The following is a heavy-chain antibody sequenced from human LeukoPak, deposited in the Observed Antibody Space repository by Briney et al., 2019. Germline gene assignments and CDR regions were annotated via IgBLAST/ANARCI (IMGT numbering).Heavy chain of an antibody. CDR2: ISNDGSTT. D-gene: IGHD2-15*01. V-gene: IGHV3-74*01. CDR1: GFTFSTYW. Sequence: GGSLRLSCAASGFTFSTYWMHWVRQVPGKGLVWVSRISNDGSTTNYADSVKGRFTISRDNAKNTLYLQMNSLRAEDTAVYYCARGNKWSFDYWGRGTLVTVSS. J-gene: IGHJ4*02. CDR3: ARGNKWSFDY.